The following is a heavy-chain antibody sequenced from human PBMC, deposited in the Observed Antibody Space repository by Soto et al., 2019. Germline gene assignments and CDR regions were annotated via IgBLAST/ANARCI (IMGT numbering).Heavy chain of an antibody. CDR2: ISSSSSYT. Sequence: QVQLVESGGGLVKPGGSLRLSCEASGFTFSDYYMSWIRQAPGKGLEWVSYISSSSSYTNYADSVKGRFTISRDNAKNSLYLQMNSLRAEDTAVYYCVRDQVDGGNAYWGQGTLVTVFS. J-gene: IGHJ4*02. CDR3: VRDQVDGGNAY. V-gene: IGHV3-11*05. CDR1: GFTFSDYY. D-gene: IGHD4-17*01.